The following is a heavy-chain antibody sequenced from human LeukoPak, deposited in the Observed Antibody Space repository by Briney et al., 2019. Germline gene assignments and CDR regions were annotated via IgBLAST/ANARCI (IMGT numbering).Heavy chain of an antibody. Sequence: SETLSLTCTVSGGSISSSSYSWGWIRQPPGKGLEWIGSIYYSGSTYYNPSLKSRVTISVDTSKNQFSLKLGSVTAADTAVYYCARAHWHSTYWGQGTLVTVSS. V-gene: IGHV4-39*01. J-gene: IGHJ4*02. CDR1: GGSISSSSYS. CDR2: IYYSGST. D-gene: IGHD1-7*01. CDR3: ARAHWHSTY.